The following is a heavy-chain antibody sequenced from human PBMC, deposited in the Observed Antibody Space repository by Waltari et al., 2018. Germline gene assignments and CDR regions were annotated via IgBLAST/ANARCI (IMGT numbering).Heavy chain of an antibody. J-gene: IGHJ4*02. Sequence: QVQLVQSGAEVTKPGSSVTVSCKASGGTFSSYAISWVRQAPGQGLEWMGGIIPIFGTANYAQKFQGRVTITADESTSTAYMELSSLRSEDTAVYYCARDRFMRYYGSGSSFDYWGQGTLVTVSS. CDR3: ARDRFMRYYGSGSSFDY. D-gene: IGHD3-10*01. CDR2: IIPIFGTA. CDR1: GGTFSSYA. V-gene: IGHV1-69*01.